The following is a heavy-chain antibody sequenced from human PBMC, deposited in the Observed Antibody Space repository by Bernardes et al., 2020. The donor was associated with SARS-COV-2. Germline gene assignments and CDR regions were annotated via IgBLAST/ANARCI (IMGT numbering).Heavy chain of an antibody. CDR1: GGSVSSGSYY. Sequence: SETLSLTCTVSGGSVSSGSYYWTWVRQPPGKGLEWIGHIYYTGSTKYNPSLKSRVTISVDTSKNQFSLKLSSVTAADTAVYYCARDLLWGNYYIDVWGKGTTVTVSS. J-gene: IGHJ6*03. V-gene: IGHV4-61*01. D-gene: IGHD3-10*01. CDR2: IYYTGST. CDR3: ARDLLWGNYYIDV.